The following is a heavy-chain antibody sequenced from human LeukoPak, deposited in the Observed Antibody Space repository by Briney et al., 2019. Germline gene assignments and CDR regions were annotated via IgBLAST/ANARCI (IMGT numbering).Heavy chain of an antibody. Sequence: SETLSLTRTVPGGSISSYYWSWIRQPPGKGLEWIGYIYYSGSTNYNPSLKSRVTISVDTSKNQFSLKLSSVTAVDTAVYYCARENSSGWYPYNWFDPWGQGTLATVSS. D-gene: IGHD6-19*01. V-gene: IGHV4-59*01. J-gene: IGHJ5*02. CDR2: IYYSGST. CDR1: GGSISSYY. CDR3: ARENSSGWYPYNWFDP.